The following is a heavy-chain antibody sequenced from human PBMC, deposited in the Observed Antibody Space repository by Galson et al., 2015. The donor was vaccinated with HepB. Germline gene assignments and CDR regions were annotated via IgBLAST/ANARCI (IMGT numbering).Heavy chain of an antibody. D-gene: IGHD6-13*01. V-gene: IGHV3-33*01. CDR2: IWFDGSKN. CDR3: AREVVGHSSSWFYYYYGMDV. J-gene: IGHJ6*02. Sequence: SLRLSCAASGFTFSNYGIHWVRQAPGKGLEWVAVIWFDGSKNYYADSVKGRFTISRDNSKNTVYLQMNSLRAEDTAVYYCAREVVGHSSSWFYYYYGMDVRGQGTTVTVSS. CDR1: GFTFSNYG.